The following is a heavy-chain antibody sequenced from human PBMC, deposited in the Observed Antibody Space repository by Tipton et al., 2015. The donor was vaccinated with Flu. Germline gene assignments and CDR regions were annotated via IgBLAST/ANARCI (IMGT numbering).Heavy chain of an antibody. Sequence: TLSLTCTVSGGSISSYYWSWIRQPAGKGLEWIGRIYTSGSTNYNPSLKSRVTMSVDTSKNQFSLKLSSVTAADTAVYYCARASSLEGLVGHAFDIWGQGTMVTVSS. CDR3: ARASSLEGLVGHAFDI. CDR1: GGSISSYY. CDR2: IYTSGST. V-gene: IGHV4-4*07. J-gene: IGHJ3*02. D-gene: IGHD3-3*01.